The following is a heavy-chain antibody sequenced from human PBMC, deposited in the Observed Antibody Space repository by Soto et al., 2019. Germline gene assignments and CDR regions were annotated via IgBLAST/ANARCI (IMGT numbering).Heavy chain of an antibody. V-gene: IGHV4-31*03. D-gene: IGHD2-15*01. CDR2: IYYSGST. CDR3: ARTASDVVVVATAIRDIRWFDP. CDR1: GGSVSSAGYY. J-gene: IGHJ5*02. Sequence: SETLSLTCTVSGGSVSSAGYYWSWIRQHPGKGLEWIGYIYYSGSTYYNPSLKSRVTISVDTSKNQFSLNVTSVTAADTAVYYCARTASDVVVVATAIRDIRWFDPWGQGTLVTVSS.